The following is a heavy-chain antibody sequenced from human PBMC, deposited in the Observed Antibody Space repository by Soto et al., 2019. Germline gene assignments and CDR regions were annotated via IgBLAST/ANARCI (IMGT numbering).Heavy chain of an antibody. CDR1: GGSVSDFS. J-gene: IGHJ4*02. Sequence: SETLSLTCVFYGGSVSDFSWSWIRQPPGKGLEWIGEVDSYSLSLKSRAVISVDRSKNQFSLILSSVTAADTAVYYCARGPNYDYWSGYFRGWGQGTLVTVS. V-gene: IGHV4-34*01. D-gene: IGHD3-3*01. CDR2: VDS. CDR3: ARGPNYDYWSGYFRG.